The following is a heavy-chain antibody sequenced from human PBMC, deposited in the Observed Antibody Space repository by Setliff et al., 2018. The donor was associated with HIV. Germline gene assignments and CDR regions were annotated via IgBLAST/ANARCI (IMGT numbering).Heavy chain of an antibody. Sequence: GASVKVSCKASGYTFTSYDINWVRQATGQGLEWMGWMDPNSGNTNYAQKFQGRVTMTTDTSTSTAYMELSSLRSEDTAVYYCARDYWKVPDHWGQGTLVTVSS. J-gene: IGHJ4*02. V-gene: IGHV1-8*02. CDR3: ARDYWKVPDH. D-gene: IGHD1-1*01. CDR2: MDPNSGNT. CDR1: GYTFTSYD.